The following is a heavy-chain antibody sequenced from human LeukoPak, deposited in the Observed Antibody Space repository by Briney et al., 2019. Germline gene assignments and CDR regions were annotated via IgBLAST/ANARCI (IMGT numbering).Heavy chain of an antibody. V-gene: IGHV4-4*07. CDR3: AREDRASGRGLDP. D-gene: IGHD3-10*01. CDR2: IYMDGST. CDR1: GGSISSYY. J-gene: IGHJ5*02. Sequence: PSETLSLTCTVSGGSISSYYWSWIRQAAGEGLEWIGRIYMDGSTNYNPSLKSRVTMSVDTSENQFSLKLSFVTAADTAVYYCAREDRASGRGLDPWGQGTLVTVSS.